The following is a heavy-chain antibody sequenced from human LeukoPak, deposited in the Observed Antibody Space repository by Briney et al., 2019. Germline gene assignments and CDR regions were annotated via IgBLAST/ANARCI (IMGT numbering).Heavy chain of an antibody. CDR3: ARTYTVAGTLLNYYYYYGMDV. D-gene: IGHD6-19*01. V-gene: IGHV4-34*01. J-gene: IGHJ6*02. CDR1: GGSFSGYY. CDR2: IYHSGST. Sequence: SETLSLTCAVYGGSFSGYYWSWIRQPPGKGLEWIGEIYHSGSTNYNPSLKSRVTISVDTSKNQFSLKLSSVTAADTAVYYCARTYTVAGTLLNYYYYYGMDVWGQGTTVTVSS.